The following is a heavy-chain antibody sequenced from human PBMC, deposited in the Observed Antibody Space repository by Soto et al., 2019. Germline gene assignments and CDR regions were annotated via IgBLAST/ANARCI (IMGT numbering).Heavy chain of an antibody. V-gene: IGHV3-7*05. CDR1: GFTFSSYW. Sequence: GGSLRLSCVASGFTFSSYWMSWVRQAPGKGLEWVANIKQEGSEKNHLDSVKGRFTISRDNAKNSLYLQMNNLRVEDTAVYYCAREGFGWDRDHWGQGILVTVAS. CDR3: AREGFGWDRDH. J-gene: IGHJ4*02. D-gene: IGHD6-19*01. CDR2: IKQEGSEK.